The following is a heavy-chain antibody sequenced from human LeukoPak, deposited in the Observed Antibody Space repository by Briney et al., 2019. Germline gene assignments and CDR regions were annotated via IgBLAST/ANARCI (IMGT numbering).Heavy chain of an antibody. CDR3: ASLIYPAVAGTYRPPGYYMDV. J-gene: IGHJ6*03. V-gene: IGHV4-34*01. D-gene: IGHD6-19*01. CDR2: INHSGST. CDR1: GGSFSGYY. Sequence: SETLSLTCAVYGGSFSGYYWSWIRQPPGKGLEWIGEINHSGSTNYNPSLKSRVTISVDTSKNQFSLKLSSVTAADTAVYYCASLIYPAVAGTYRPPGYYMDVWGKGTTVTVSS.